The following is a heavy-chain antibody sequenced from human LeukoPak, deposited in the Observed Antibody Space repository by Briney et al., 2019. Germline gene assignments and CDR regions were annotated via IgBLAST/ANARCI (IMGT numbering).Heavy chain of an antibody. V-gene: IGHV3-53*01. CDR1: GFTVSSNY. Sequence: GGSLRLSCAASGFTVSSNYMSWVRQAPGKGLEWVSVIYSSSITHYADSVKGRVTLSRDISKNTLYLQMDSLRAEDTAVYYCARDSQRDGYNYDYWGQGTLVTVSS. J-gene: IGHJ4*02. CDR3: ARDSQRDGYNYDY. CDR2: IYSSSIT. D-gene: IGHD5-24*01.